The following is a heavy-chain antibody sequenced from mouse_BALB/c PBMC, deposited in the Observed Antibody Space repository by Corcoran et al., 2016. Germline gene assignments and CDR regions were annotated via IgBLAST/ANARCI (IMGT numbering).Heavy chain of an antibody. V-gene: IGHV14-3*02. Sequence: EVQLQQSGAELVKPGASVKLSCTASGFNIKDTYMHWVKQRPEQGLEWIGRIDPANGNTKYDPKFQGKATITADTSSNTAYLQLSSLSSEDTAVYYCARWDWYFDVWGTGTTVTVSS. CDR2: IDPANGNT. CDR3: ARWDWYFDV. CDR1: GFNIKDTY. J-gene: IGHJ1*03.